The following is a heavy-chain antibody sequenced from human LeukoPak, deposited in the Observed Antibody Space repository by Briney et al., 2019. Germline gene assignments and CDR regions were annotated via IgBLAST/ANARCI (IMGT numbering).Heavy chain of an antibody. J-gene: IGHJ3*01. CDR3: ARDRAFRNDFWSATDALDF. V-gene: IGHV1-18*01. CDR1: GYTFSNYG. CDR2: ISGYNGNT. Sequence: ASVKVSCKASGYTFSNYGISWVRQAPGQGPEWMGWISGYNGNTKNVQKFQGRVTMTTDTSTTIGYMELRSLRYDDTAVYYCARDRAFRNDFWSATDALDFWGQGTMVTVSS. D-gene: IGHD3-3*01.